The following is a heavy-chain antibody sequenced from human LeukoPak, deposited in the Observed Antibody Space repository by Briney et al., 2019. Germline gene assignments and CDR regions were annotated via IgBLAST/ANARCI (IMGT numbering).Heavy chain of an antibody. CDR3: ARQSMIEVVTGFDI. V-gene: IGHV1-2*02. D-gene: IGHD3-22*01. J-gene: IGHJ3*02. Sequence: ASVKVSCKTSAYTFTVYHVHWVRQAPGQGLEWMGWFNGNSGATKYAQKFQGRVTMTRDTSISTAYMELSRLRSDDTAVYYCARQSMIEVVTGFDIWGQGTLVAVSS. CDR2: FNGNSGAT. CDR1: AYTFTVYH.